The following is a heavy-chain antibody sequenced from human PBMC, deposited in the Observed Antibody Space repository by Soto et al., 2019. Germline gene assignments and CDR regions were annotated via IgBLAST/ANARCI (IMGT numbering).Heavy chain of an antibody. Sequence: PSETLSLTCTVSGGSISSGGYYWSWIRQHPGKGLEWIGYIYYSGSTYYNPSLKSRVTISVDTSKNQFSLKLSSVTAADTAVYYCAAGYCGGDCYSTWFDPWGQGTLVTVS. CDR3: AAGYCGGDCYSTWFDP. CDR2: IYYSGST. J-gene: IGHJ5*02. CDR1: GGSISSGGYY. D-gene: IGHD2-21*02. V-gene: IGHV4-31*03.